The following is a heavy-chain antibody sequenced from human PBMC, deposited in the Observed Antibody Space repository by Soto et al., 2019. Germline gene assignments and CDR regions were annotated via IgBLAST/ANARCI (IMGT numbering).Heavy chain of an antibody. D-gene: IGHD6-19*01. CDR1: GFTFSSYG. V-gene: IGHV3-33*01. CDR2: IWYDGSNK. Sequence: QVQLVESGGGVVQPGRSLRLSCAASGFTFSSYGMHWVRQAPGKGLEWVAVIWYDGSNKYYADSVKGRFTISRDNSKNTLYLQMTSLRAEDTAVYYCARGSSSGWYSEYFQHWGQGTLVTVSA. J-gene: IGHJ1*01. CDR3: ARGSSSGWYSEYFQH.